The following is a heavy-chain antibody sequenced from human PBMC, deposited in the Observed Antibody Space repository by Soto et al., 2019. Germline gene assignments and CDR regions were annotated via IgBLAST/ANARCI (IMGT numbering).Heavy chain of an antibody. V-gene: IGHV3-30-3*01. CDR1: GFTFSDYF. J-gene: IGHJ4*02. CDR2: ISYDGNNG. D-gene: IGHD1-26*01. Sequence: QVQLVESGGGVVQPGRSLRLSCAASGFTFSDYFIHWVRQAPGKGLEWVAFISYDGNNGYYADSVKGRFIISRDNSKNTLYLQMNSPSAADTAVYYCARENSGRFDYWGQGTLVTVSS. CDR3: ARENSGRFDY.